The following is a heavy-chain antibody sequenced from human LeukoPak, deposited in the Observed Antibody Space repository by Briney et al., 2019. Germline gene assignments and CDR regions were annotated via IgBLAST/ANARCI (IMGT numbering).Heavy chain of an antibody. J-gene: IGHJ4*02. Sequence: PGGSLRLSCVASGFTFSTYWMNWVRQAPGKGLEWVSFISSSGILIYYADSVKGRFTISRDNGKNSLFLQMDSLRVEDTAVYYCAKVSGSGWHFDHWGQGTLVTVSS. CDR2: ISSSGILI. CDR3: AKVSGSGWHFDH. D-gene: IGHD6-19*01. CDR1: GFTFSTYW. V-gene: IGHV3-48*04.